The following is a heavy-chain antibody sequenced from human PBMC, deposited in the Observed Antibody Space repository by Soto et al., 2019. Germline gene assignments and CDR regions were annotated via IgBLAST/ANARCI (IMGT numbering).Heavy chain of an antibody. Sequence: QVQLQQWGAGLLKPSETLSLTCAVYGGSFSGYYWSWIRQPPGKGLEWIGEINHSGSTNYNPSLKSRVTISVDTSKNQFSLKLSSVTAAETAVYYCARGRRHNWFDPWGQGTLVTVSS. V-gene: IGHV4-34*01. CDR2: INHSGST. J-gene: IGHJ5*02. CDR1: GGSFSGYY. CDR3: ARGRRHNWFDP.